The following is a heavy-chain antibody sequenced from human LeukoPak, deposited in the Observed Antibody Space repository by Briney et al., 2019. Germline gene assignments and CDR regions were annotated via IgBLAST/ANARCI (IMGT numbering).Heavy chain of an antibody. J-gene: IGHJ4*02. D-gene: IGHD3-22*01. CDR1: GFTFTTYS. CDR3: AREVAGYYYDSSGYPRRDY. V-gene: IGHV3-21*01. Sequence: GGSLRLSCEASGFTFTTYSMTWVRHAPGKGLVGVSIISSGSSAIFSADALKGRFTISRDDAKNLLYLDMNSLRAEDTAVYYCAREVAGYYYDSSGYPRRDYWGQGTLVTVSS. CDR2: ISSGSSAI.